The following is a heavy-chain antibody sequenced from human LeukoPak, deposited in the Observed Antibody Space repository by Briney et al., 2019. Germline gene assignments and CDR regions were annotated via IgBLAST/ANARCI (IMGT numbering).Heavy chain of an antibody. CDR2: IYSAGNT. CDR1: GFTVGSNY. V-gene: IGHV3-53*05. CDR3: AKDVYSSGTGYFDY. J-gene: IGHJ4*02. Sequence: GGSLRLSCAASGFTVGSNYMSWVRHTPGKGLEWVSVIYSAGNTVYADSVKGRFTIFRDNSKDSLYLQMNSLRAEDTALYYCAKDVYSSGTGYFDYWGQGTLVTVSS. D-gene: IGHD6-19*01.